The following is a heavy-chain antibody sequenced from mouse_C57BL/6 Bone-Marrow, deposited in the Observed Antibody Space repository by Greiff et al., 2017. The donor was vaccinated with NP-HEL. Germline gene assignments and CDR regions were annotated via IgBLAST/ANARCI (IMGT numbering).Heavy chain of an antibody. J-gene: IGHJ4*01. Sequence: QVQLQQPGAELVKPGASVKLSCKASGYTFTSYWMHWVKQRPGQGLEWIGMIHPNSGSTNYNEKFKGKATLTVAKSSSTAYMHISSLTSDDSAVYSCATRTRMDYWGQGTSVTVSA. V-gene: IGHV1-64*01. CDR2: IHPNSGST. CDR3: ATRTRMDY. CDR1: GYTFTSYW. D-gene: IGHD2-13*01.